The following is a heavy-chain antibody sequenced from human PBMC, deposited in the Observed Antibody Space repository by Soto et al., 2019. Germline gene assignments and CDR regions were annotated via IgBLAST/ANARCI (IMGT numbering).Heavy chain of an antibody. V-gene: IGHV4-31*03. CDR2: IYYSGST. J-gene: IGHJ5*02. D-gene: IGHD2-21*02. CDR1: GGSISSGGYY. CDR3: ARAGIAYCGGDCSYPDWFDP. Sequence: SETLSLTCTVSGGSISSGGYYWSWIRQHPGKGLEWIGYIYYSGSTYYNPSLKSRVTISVDTSKNQFSLKLSSVTAADTAVYYCARAGIAYCGGDCSYPDWFDPWGQGTLVTVSS.